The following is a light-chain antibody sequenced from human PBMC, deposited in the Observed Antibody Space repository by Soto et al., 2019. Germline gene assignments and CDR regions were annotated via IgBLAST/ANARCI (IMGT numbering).Light chain of an antibody. CDR3: SSCTTSSTYVL. J-gene: IGLJ2*01. V-gene: IGLV2-18*02. CDR2: DVN. Sequence: QSALTQPPSVSGSPGQSVTISCTGTSSDVGTYNHVSWYQQPPGTAPKLIIYDVNNRPSGVPDRFSGSKSGNTASLTISGLQAEDEADYYCSSCTTSSTYVLFGGGTKLTVL. CDR1: SSDVGTYNH.